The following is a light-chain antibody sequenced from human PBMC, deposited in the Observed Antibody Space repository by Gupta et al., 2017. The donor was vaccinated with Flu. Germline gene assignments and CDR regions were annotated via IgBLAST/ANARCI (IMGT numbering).Light chain of an antibody. V-gene: IGKV2-28*01. CDR2: LGS. J-gene: IGKJ4*01. CDR1: QSLLHSNGYNY. Sequence: LPVPPGEPASSSCRSSQSLLHSNGYNYLDWYLQKPGQSPQLLIYLGSNRASGVPDRFSGSGSGTDFTLKISRVEAEDVGVYYCMQALQTLFGGGTKVEIK. CDR3: MQALQTL.